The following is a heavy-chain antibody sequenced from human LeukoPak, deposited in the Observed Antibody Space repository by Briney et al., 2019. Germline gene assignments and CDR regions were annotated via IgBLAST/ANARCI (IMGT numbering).Heavy chain of an antibody. V-gene: IGHV1-69*05. J-gene: IGHJ4*02. CDR1: GGTFSKYA. CDR3: ARSNSGSYPGGDY. Sequence: SVKVSCKASGGTFSKYALSWVRQAPGQGLEWMGGIIPIFGTANYAQKFQGRVTITTDESTSTAYMELSSLRSEDTAVYYCARSNSGSYPGGDYWGQGTLVTVSS. CDR2: IIPIFGTA. D-gene: IGHD1-26*01.